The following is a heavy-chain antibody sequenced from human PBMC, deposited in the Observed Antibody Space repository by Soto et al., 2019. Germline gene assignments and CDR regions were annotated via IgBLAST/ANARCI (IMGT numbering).Heavy chain of an antibody. Sequence: QVQLVQSGAEVKKPGASVKVSCKTSGYTFASHGVSWVRQAPGQGLEWMGWISGYNGDTKYAQRLQGRVTMTTDSDASTAYMALSSLRSDDTAVYYCARNHWHPDYREGFDSWGQGTLVTVSS. D-gene: IGHD3-16*01. CDR1: GYTFASHG. V-gene: IGHV1-18*04. CDR2: ISGYNGDT. J-gene: IGHJ4*02. CDR3: ARNHWHPDYREGFDS.